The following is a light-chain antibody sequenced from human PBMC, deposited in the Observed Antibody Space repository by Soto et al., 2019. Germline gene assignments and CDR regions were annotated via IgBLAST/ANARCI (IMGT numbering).Light chain of an antibody. Sequence: QPALTQPASVSGSPGQSITISCTGTSSDVGGYNYVSWYQQHPGKAPKLMIYDVSNRPSGVSNRFSGSKSGNTASLTISGLQAEDEADYYCSSYEVFGTGTKVTVL. CDR3: SSYEV. V-gene: IGLV2-14*01. CDR2: DVS. J-gene: IGLJ1*01. CDR1: SSDVGGYNY.